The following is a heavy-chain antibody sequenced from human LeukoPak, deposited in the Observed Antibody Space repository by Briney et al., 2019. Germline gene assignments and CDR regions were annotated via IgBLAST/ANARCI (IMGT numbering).Heavy chain of an antibody. CDR1: GFIFSGSA. V-gene: IGHV3-73*01. Sequence: GGSLTLSCAASGFIFSGSAVHWVRQASGKGLEWVGRIRSKANSHATAYAASVKGRFTIFRDDSKNTAYLQMNSLKIEDTAMYYCARRGDYSASGDYWGQGTLVTVSS. CDR2: IRSKANSHAT. J-gene: IGHJ4*02. D-gene: IGHD3-10*01. CDR3: ARRGDYSASGDY.